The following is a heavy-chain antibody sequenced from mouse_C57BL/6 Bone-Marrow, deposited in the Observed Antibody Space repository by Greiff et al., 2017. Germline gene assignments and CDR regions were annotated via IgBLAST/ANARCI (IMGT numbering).Heavy chain of an antibody. CDR2: IWSGGST. J-gene: IGHJ4*01. V-gene: IGHV2-2*01. Sequence: QVQLKESGPGLVQPSQSLSITCTVSGFSLTSYGVHWVRQSPGKGLAWLGVIWSGGSTDYNAAFISRLSISKENSKSQVFFKMNSLQADDTAIYYCARNYDYDTGYYAMDYWGQGTSVTVSS. CDR1: GFSLTSYG. CDR3: ARNYDYDTGYYAMDY. D-gene: IGHD2-4*01.